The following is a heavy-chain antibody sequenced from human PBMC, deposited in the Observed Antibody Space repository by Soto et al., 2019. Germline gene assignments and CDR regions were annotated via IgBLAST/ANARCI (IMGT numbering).Heavy chain of an antibody. CDR2: SNSDGSAT. CDR1: GFSIGTYW. Sequence: EVQLVESGGGLVQPGGSLRLSCAASGFSIGTYWMHWVRQAPGKGLAWVSRSNSDGSATAYADSVKGRFTISRDNAKNTLYLQMTSLRAEDTAVYYCVRGQGGYHSSWFDYWGQGTLVTVSS. J-gene: IGHJ5*01. CDR3: VRGQGGYHSSWFDY. V-gene: IGHV3-74*01. D-gene: IGHD6-13*01.